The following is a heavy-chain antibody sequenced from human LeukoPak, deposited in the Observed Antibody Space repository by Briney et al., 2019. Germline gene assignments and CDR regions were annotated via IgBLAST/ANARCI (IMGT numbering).Heavy chain of an antibody. V-gene: IGHV1-2*04. J-gene: IGHJ5*02. CDR3: ARTLKPGSDNWFDP. Sequence: ASVKVSCKASGYTFTGYYMHWVRQAPGQGLEWMGWINPNSGGTNYAQKFQGWVTMTRDTSISTAYMELSRLRSDDTAVYYCARTLKPGSDNWFDPWGQGTLVTVSS. CDR2: INPNSGGT. D-gene: IGHD1-14*01. CDR1: GYTFTGYY.